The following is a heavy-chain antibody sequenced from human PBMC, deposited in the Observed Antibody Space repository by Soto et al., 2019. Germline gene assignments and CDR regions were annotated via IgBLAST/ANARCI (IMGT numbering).Heavy chain of an antibody. CDR3: VRTSYYFDSSGYPTTGMDV. CDR2: IWYDGSNK. Sequence: PGGSLRLSCAASGFTFSSYGMHWVRQAPGKGLEWVAVIWYDGSNKYYADSVKGRFTISRDNSKNTLYLQMNSLRAEDTAVYYCVRTSYYFDSSGYPTTGMDVWGQGTTVTVSS. J-gene: IGHJ6*02. CDR1: GFTFSSYG. V-gene: IGHV3-33*01. D-gene: IGHD3-22*01.